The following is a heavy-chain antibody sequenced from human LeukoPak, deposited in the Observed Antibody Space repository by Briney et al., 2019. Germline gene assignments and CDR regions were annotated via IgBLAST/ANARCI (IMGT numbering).Heavy chain of an antibody. D-gene: IGHD5-12*01. J-gene: IGHJ4*02. V-gene: IGHV4-30-4*07. CDR1: GGSINIDGYS. CDR3: ATRRVWWLRGAFDY. CDR2: IYNSGST. Sequence: TSETLSLTCTVSGGSINIDGYSWNWIRQPPGKGLEWIGYIYNSGSTYSNPSLKSRLTISVDTSKNQFSLKLSSVTAADTAVYYCATRRVWWLRGAFDYWGQGTLVTVSS.